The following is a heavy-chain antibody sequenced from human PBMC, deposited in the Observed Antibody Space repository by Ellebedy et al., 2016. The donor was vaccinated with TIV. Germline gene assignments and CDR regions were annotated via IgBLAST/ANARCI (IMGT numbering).Heavy chain of an antibody. Sequence: GESLKISCKGSGYSFTSYWIGWVRQMPGKGLEWMGIIYPGDSDTRYSPSFQGQVTISADKSISTAYLQWSSLKASDTAMYYCARAYSSSSYYYYMDVWGKGTTVTVSS. V-gene: IGHV5-51*01. J-gene: IGHJ6*03. CDR2: IYPGDSDT. CDR1: GYSFTSYW. D-gene: IGHD6-6*01. CDR3: ARAYSSSSYYYYMDV.